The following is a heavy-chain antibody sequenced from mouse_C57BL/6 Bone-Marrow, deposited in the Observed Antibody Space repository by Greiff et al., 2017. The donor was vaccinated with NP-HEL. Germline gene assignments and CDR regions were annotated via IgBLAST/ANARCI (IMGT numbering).Heavy chain of an antibody. J-gene: IGHJ4*01. CDR2: IYPGSGST. CDR3: ARAMVTTWKAFYYYAMDY. D-gene: IGHD2-1*01. CDR1: GYTFTSYW. Sequence: QVQLQQPGAELVKPGASVKMSCKASGYTFTSYWITWVKQRPGQGLEWIGDIYPGSGSTNYNEKFKSKATLTVDTSSSTAYMQLSSLTSEDSAVYYCARAMVTTWKAFYYYAMDYWGQGTSVTVSS. V-gene: IGHV1-55*01.